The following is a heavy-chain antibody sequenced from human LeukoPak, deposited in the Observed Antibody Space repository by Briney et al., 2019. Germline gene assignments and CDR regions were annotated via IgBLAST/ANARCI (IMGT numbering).Heavy chain of an antibody. D-gene: IGHD5-18*01. V-gene: IGHV4-59*01. CDR3: ASREESGYSYELDY. Sequence: PSETLSLTCTVSGGSISSYYWSWIRQPPGKGLEWIGYIYYSGSTNYNPSLKSRVTISVDTSKNQFSLKLSSVTAADTAVYYCASREESGYSYELDYWGQGTLVTVSS. CDR2: IYYSGST. J-gene: IGHJ4*02. CDR1: GGSISSYY.